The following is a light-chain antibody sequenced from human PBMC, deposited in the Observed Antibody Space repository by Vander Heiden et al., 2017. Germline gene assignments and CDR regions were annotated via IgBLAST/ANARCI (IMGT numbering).Light chain of an antibody. J-gene: IGLJ2*01. CDR3: QSYDSSRSTVV. CDR1: SSHIGAGYD. Sequence: QSVLTQPPSVSGAPGHRVTLSCTGSSSHIGAGYDVLWYQQRPATAPNLLIYGNRNRPSGVPDRFSGAKSGTSASVAITGLQAEDEADYYCQSYDSSRSTVVFGGGTKLTVL. V-gene: IGLV1-40*01. CDR2: GNR.